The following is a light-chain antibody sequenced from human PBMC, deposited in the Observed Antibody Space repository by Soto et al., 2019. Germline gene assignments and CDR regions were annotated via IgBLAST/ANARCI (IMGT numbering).Light chain of an antibody. CDR2: DAS. CDR1: QSVSSY. Sequence: EIVLTQSPATLSLSPGERATLSCRASQSVSSYLAWYQQKPGQAPRLLIYDASNRATGIPARFSGSVSGTDFTLTISSLEPEDFAVYYCQQRSNWFLTFGGGTKVEIK. J-gene: IGKJ4*01. CDR3: QQRSNWFLT. V-gene: IGKV3-11*01.